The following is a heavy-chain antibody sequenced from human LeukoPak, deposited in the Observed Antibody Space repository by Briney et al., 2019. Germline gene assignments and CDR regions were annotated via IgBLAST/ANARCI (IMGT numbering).Heavy chain of an antibody. J-gene: IGHJ4*02. Sequence: PSETLSLTCAVYGGSFSGYYWSWIRQPPGKGREWSGEINDSGSTNYNPSFKSRVTISVYTSKSQFSLKLTSVSSADTAVYYCARGLLYTYERNWGQGTLVTVSS. CDR2: INDSGST. CDR1: GGSFSGYY. D-gene: IGHD5-18*01. CDR3: ARGLLYTYERN. V-gene: IGHV4-34*01.